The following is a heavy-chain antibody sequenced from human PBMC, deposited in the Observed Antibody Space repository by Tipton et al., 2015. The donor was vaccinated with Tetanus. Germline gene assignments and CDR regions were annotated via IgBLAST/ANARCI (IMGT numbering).Heavy chain of an antibody. CDR3: AKDHGPNDDGDYMNYYGMDV. D-gene: IGHD4-17*01. V-gene: IGHV3-23*01. J-gene: IGHJ6*02. Sequence: GSLRLSCAASGFTFSSYAMSWVRQAPGKGLEWVSAISGSGGSTYYADSVKGRFTISRDNSKNTLYLQMNSLRAEDTAVYYCAKDHGPNDDGDYMNYYGMDVWGQGATVTVSS. CDR1: GFTFSSYA. CDR2: ISGSGGST.